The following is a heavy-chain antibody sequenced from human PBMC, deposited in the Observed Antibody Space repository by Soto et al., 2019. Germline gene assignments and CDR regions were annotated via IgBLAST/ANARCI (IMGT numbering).Heavy chain of an antibody. CDR1: GFSLSTSGMC. J-gene: IGHJ6*02. D-gene: IGHD5-18*01. Sequence: SGPTLVNPTQTLTLTCTFSGFSLSTSGMCGSWIRQPPGKGLEWLARIDWDDDKYYSTSLKTMLTISKDTSKNQVVLTMTNMDPVDTATYYCARIRGGCSYGYFGYYGMDVWGQGTTVTVSS. CDR2: IDWDDDK. CDR3: ARIRGGCSYGYFGYYGMDV. V-gene: IGHV2-70*11.